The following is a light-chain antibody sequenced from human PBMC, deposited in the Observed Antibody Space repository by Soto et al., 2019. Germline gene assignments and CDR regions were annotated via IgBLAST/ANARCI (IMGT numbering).Light chain of an antibody. CDR1: QSPLHSNGYNY. CDR3: MQALQNQWT. Sequence: IVMTQSPLSLPGTPGEPSSISCRSSQSPLHSNGYNYLDWYLQKSGQSPQLLIYLGSNRSSGVPDRFSGSGSGTDFTLKISRVEAEDVGVYCCMQALQNQWTFGQGTKVDIK. J-gene: IGKJ1*01. V-gene: IGKV2-28*01. CDR2: LGS.